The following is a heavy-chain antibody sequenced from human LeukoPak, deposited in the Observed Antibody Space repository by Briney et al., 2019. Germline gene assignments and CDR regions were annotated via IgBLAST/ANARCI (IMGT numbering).Heavy chain of an antibody. Sequence: GGSLRLSCAASGFTFSNYAMSWVRQAPGKGLEWVSVISGSGGNTDYADSVKGRFTISRDNAKNSLYLQMNSLRAEDTAVYYCARDESLVRGAAFDYWGQGTLVTVSS. J-gene: IGHJ4*02. V-gene: IGHV3-23*01. CDR3: ARDESLVRGAAFDY. CDR1: GFTFSNYA. CDR2: ISGSGGNT. D-gene: IGHD3-10*01.